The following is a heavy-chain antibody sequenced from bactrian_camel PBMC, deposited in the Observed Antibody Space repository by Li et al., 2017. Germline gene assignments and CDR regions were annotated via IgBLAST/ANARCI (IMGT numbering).Heavy chain of an antibody. J-gene: IGHJ4*01. CDR1: GFIFSGHW. V-gene: IGHV3S1*01. Sequence: QVQLVESGGGLVQPGGSLRLSCAASGFIFSGHWMYWLRQATGRQREFISSIRTDGSVAYGDSVEGRFTISRDNAKNTLYLQLNSLKTEDTAMYFCAKGDPRYYSDYAPASQGTQVTVS. CDR2: IRTDGSVA. D-gene: IGHD4*01.